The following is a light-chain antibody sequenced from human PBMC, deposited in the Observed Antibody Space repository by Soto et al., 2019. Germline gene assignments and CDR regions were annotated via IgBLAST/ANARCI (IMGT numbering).Light chain of an antibody. J-gene: IGKJ2*01. CDR1: QRISTY. CDR3: QQSYSARYT. V-gene: IGKV1-39*01. Sequence: DIQMTQSPSSLSASVGDRVTINCRASQRISTYLSCYQQRPGKAPKPLIYSASSLQSGVPSRFSGSRSGTDFTLTISSLQPEDSATYYCQQSYSARYTFGQGTKLEIK. CDR2: SAS.